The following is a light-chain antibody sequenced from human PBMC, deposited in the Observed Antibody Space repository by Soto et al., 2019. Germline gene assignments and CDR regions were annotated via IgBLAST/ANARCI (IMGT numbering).Light chain of an antibody. V-gene: IGLV2-14*03. J-gene: IGLJ1*01. CDR3: SSYTSSSTPLYV. Sequence: QSVLTQPASVSGSPGQSIAISCTGTSSDVGAYDYVSWHQQHPGKAPKLMIYDVSNRPSGVSNRFSGSKSGNTASLTISGLQAEDEADYYCSSYTSSSTPLYVFGTGTKVTVL. CDR2: DVS. CDR1: SSDVGAYDY.